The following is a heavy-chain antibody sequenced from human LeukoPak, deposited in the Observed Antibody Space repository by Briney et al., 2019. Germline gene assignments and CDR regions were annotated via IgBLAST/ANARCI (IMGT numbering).Heavy chain of an antibody. CDR2: IYYSGST. Sequence: PSETLSLTCTVSGGSISSGGYYWRWIRQHPGTGLEWIGYIYYSGSTYYNPSLKSRVTISVDTSKNQFSLKLSSVTAADTAVYYCASWTSYGSSWFDPWGQGTLVTVSS. V-gene: IGHV4-31*03. J-gene: IGHJ5*02. D-gene: IGHD5-24*01. CDR1: GGSISSGGYY. CDR3: ASWTSYGSSWFDP.